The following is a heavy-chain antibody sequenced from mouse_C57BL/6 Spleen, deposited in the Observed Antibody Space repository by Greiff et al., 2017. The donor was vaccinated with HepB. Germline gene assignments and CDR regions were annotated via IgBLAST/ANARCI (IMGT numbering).Heavy chain of an antibody. D-gene: IGHD1-1*01. CDR2: IHPNSGST. CDR1: GYTFTSYW. Sequence: VQLQQPGAELVKPGASVKLSCKASGYTFTSYWMHWVKQRPGQGLEWIGMIHPNSGSTNYNEKFKSKATLTVDKSSSTAYMQLSSLTSEDSAVYYCAGITTVVEGWYFDVWGTGTTVTVSS. CDR3: AGITTVVEGWYFDV. V-gene: IGHV1-64*01. J-gene: IGHJ1*03.